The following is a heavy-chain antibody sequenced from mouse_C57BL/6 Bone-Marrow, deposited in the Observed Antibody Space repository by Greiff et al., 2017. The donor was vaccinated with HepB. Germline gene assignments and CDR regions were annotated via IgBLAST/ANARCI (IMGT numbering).Heavy chain of an antibody. D-gene: IGHD1-1*02. CDR3: ARSAARSGGYAMDY. V-gene: IGHV1-61*01. Sequence: QVHVKQHGAELVRPGSSVKLSCKASGYTFTSYWMDWVKQRPGQGLEWIGNIYPSDSETHYNQKFKDKATLTVDKSSSTAYMQLSSLTSEDSAVYYCARSAARSGGYAMDYWGQGTSVTVSS. J-gene: IGHJ4*01. CDR2: IYPSDSET. CDR1: GYTFTSYW.